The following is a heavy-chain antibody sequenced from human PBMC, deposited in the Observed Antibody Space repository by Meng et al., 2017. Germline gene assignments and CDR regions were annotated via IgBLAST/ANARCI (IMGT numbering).Heavy chain of an antibody. Sequence: ASVKVSCKASGYTFTGYYMHWVRQAPGQGLEWMGWINPNSGGTNYAQKFQGRVTMTRDTSISTAYMELSRLRSDDTAVYYCARGNSIHPRGGYYYYGMDVWGQGTTVTVSS. CDR3: ARGNSIHPRGGYYYYGMDV. V-gene: IGHV1-2*02. D-gene: IGHD3-10*01. CDR2: INPNSGGT. J-gene: IGHJ6*02. CDR1: GYTFTGYY.